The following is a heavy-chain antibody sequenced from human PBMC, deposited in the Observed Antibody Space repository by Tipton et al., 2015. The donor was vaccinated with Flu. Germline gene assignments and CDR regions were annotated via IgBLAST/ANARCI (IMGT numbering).Heavy chain of an antibody. CDR3: ASSSMAGTFDY. J-gene: IGHJ4*02. CDR1: GGSISSYY. CDR2: IYYSGST. D-gene: IGHD6-19*01. Sequence: LRLSCTVSGGSISSYYWSWIRQPPGKGLEWIGYIYYSGSTNYNPSLKSRVTISVDTSKNQFSLKLSSVTAADTAVYYCASSSMAGTFDYWGQGTLVTVSS. V-gene: IGHV4-59*08.